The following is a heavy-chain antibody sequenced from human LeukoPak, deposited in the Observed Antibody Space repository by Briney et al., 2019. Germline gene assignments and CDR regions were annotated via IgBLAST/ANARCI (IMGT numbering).Heavy chain of an antibody. V-gene: IGHV1-2*02. CDR2: INPNSGGT. Sequence: ASVKVSCKASGYTFTGYYMHWVRQPPGQGLEWMGWINPNSGGTNYAQKSQGRGTMTRDTSISTAYMELSGLSSDDTAVYYCARGRGSGCLDYWGQGTLVTVSS. CDR1: GYTFTGYY. CDR3: ARGRGSGCLDY. J-gene: IGHJ4*02. D-gene: IGHD6-19*01.